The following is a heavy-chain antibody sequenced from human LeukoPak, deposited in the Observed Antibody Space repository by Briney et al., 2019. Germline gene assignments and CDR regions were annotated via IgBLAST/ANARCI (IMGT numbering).Heavy chain of an antibody. CDR3: AKTLEQWLVIDAFDI. CDR2: IIGSCGSK. CDR1: GLPFSSYA. D-gene: IGHD6-19*01. J-gene: IGHJ3*02. V-gene: IGHV3-23*01. Sequence: GGSLRLLRAASGLPFSSYAMRWVRQAPGKGLEWVSAIIGSCGSKYHTDSVKGRFTISRDNYKNTLYLQMNSLRGEDTAVYYGAKTLEQWLVIDAFDIWGQGTMVTVSS.